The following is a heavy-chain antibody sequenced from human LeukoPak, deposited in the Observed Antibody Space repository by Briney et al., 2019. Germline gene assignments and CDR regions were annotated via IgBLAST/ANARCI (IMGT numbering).Heavy chain of an antibody. V-gene: IGHV4-39*07. CDR3: ATDSSSWYPYNWFDP. CDR1: GGSISSSSYY. D-gene: IGHD6-13*01. CDR2: IYYSGST. J-gene: IGHJ5*02. Sequence: SETLSLTCTVSGGSISSSSYYWGWIRQPPGKGLEWIGSIYYSGSTYYNPSLKSRVTISVDTSKNQFSLKLSSVTAADTAVYYCATDSSSWYPYNWFDPWGQGTLVTVSS.